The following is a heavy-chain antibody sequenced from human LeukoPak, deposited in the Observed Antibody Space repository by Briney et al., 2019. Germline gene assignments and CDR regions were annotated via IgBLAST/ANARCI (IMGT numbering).Heavy chain of an antibody. CDR3: AKGSDSSAWTLFDY. Sequence: GGSLRLSCAASGFTFSSYWMHWVRQGPGKGLVWVSRINSDGSSTNYADSVKGRFTISRDNSRNTLYLQMNSLRAEDTAAYYCAKGSDSSAWTLFDYWGQGTLLTVSS. D-gene: IGHD6-25*01. CDR2: INSDGSST. CDR1: GFTFSSYW. J-gene: IGHJ4*02. V-gene: IGHV3-74*01.